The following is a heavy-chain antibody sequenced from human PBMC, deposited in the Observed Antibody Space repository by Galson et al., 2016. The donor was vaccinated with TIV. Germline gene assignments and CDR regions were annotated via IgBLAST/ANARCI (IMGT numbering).Heavy chain of an antibody. Sequence: SLRLSCAASGFTFSTYWMSWVRQAPGKGLEWVAIIKQDGSESYYMDSMRGRFTISRDNSKNTLYLQMNSLRAEDTAVYYCARSGPLTGDYYDSSGYYRGAFDIWGQGTMVTVSS. CDR3: ARSGPLTGDYYDSSGYYRGAFDI. J-gene: IGHJ3*02. CDR2: IKQDGSES. D-gene: IGHD3-22*01. V-gene: IGHV3-7*01. CDR1: GFTFSTYW.